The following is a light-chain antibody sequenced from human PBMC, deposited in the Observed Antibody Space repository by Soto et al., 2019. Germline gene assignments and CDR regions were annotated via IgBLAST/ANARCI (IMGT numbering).Light chain of an antibody. CDR2: WAS. CDR3: QQYYSTPWT. J-gene: IGKJ1*01. CDR1: QSVLYNSNNKIY. V-gene: IGKV4-1*01. Sequence: DIVMTQSPDSLAVSLGESATINCKSSQSVLYNSNNKIYLAWYQHKPGQPPKLLIYWASTRESGVPDRFSGSGSGTDFTLTISSLQAEDVAVYYCQQYYSTPWTFGQGTKVDI.